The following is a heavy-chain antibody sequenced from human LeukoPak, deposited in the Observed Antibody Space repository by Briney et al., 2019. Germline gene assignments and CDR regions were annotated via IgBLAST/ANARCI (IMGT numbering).Heavy chain of an antibody. J-gene: IGHJ4*02. CDR3: ARGWVGATILAHNFDY. V-gene: IGHV3-20*04. D-gene: IGHD1-26*01. Sequence: GGSLRLSCAASGFTFDDYGMSWVRQAPGKGLEWVSGINWNGGSTGYADSVKGRFTISRDNAKNSLYLQMNSLRAEDTALYYCARGWVGATILAHNFDYWGQGTLVTVSS. CDR1: GFTFDDYG. CDR2: INWNGGST.